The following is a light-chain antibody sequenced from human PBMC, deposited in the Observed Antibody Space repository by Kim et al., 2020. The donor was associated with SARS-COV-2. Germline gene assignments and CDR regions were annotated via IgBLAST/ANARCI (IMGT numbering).Light chain of an antibody. J-gene: IGLJ1*01. CDR2: DNN. V-gene: IGLV1-51*01. Sequence: QKAPTSSSGSSANIGNNYVSWYQQLPGTAPNLLIYDNNKRPSGIPARFSGSKSGTSATLGITGLQTGDEADYYCGTWDNSLSAGYVFGTGTKVTVL. CDR3: GTWDNSLSAGYV. CDR1: SANIGNNY.